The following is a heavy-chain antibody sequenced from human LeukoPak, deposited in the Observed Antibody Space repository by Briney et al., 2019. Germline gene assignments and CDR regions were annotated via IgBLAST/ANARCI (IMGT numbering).Heavy chain of an antibody. CDR2: INGDGSDK. J-gene: IGHJ4*02. D-gene: IGHD6-13*01. V-gene: IGHV3-7*01. Sequence: GGSLRLSCAAGFSLSRYWMTWVRQAPGRGLEWVANINGDGSDKYYGDSVKGRFTISRDNAKNSLYLQMNSLRADDTAVYYCARDPGSSSFDYWGQGTLVTVSS. CDR3: ARDPGSSSFDY. CDR1: GFSLSRYW.